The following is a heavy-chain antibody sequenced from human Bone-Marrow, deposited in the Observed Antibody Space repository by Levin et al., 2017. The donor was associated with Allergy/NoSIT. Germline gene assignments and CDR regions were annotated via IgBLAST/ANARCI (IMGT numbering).Heavy chain of an antibody. CDR3: ARVASSGWSNWFDP. CDR2: IWYDGSNK. J-gene: IGHJ5*02. CDR1: GFTFSSYG. D-gene: IGHD6-19*01. Sequence: GGSLRLSCAASGFTFSSYGMHWVRQAPGKGLEWVAVIWYDGSNKYYADSVKGRFTISRDNSKNTLYLQMNSLRAEDTAVYYCARVASSGWSNWFDPWGQGTLVTVSS. V-gene: IGHV3-33*01.